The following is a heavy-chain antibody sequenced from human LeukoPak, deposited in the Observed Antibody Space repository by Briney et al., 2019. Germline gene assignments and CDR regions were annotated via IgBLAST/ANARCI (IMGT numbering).Heavy chain of an antibody. Sequence: PGRSLRLSCAASGFTFRSYPMHWGRQAPGKGLEWVAVISYDGSNKYYADSVKGRFTISRDNSKNTLYLQMDSLRPEDTAVYYCAKSYDNGWYVCDYWGQGTLVTVSS. D-gene: IGHD6-19*01. V-gene: IGHV3-30*18. CDR1: GFTFRSYP. CDR3: AKSYDNGWYVCDY. CDR2: ISYDGSNK. J-gene: IGHJ4*02.